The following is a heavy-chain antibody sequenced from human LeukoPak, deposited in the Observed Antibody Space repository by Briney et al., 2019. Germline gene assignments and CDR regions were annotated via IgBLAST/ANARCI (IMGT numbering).Heavy chain of an antibody. CDR1: GLTVRSNY. CDR3: AIPAAGPTFDY. Sequence: GGSLRSSCGAFGLTVRSNYMSWVGKAPGKGLEWVSVIYSGGSTYYADSVKGRFTISRDNSKNTLYLQMNSLRAEDTAVYYCAIPAAGPTFDYWGQGTLVTVSS. V-gene: IGHV3-66*04. D-gene: IGHD6-13*01. CDR2: IYSGGST. J-gene: IGHJ4*02.